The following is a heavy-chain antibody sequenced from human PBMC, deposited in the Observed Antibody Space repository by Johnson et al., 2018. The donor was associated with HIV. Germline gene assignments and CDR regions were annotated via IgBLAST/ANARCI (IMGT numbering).Heavy chain of an antibody. V-gene: IGHV3-33*06. Sequence: QLVESGGGVVQPGRSLRLSCAASGFTFSSFGMHWVRQAPGKGLEWVAVIWYDGTNKYYADSVKGRFSISRDNSKNTLYLQMNSLRAEDTAVYYCAKDWVLGNQEDAFDMWGQGTMVTVSS. D-gene: IGHD7-27*01. J-gene: IGHJ3*02. CDR1: GFTFSSFG. CDR3: AKDWVLGNQEDAFDM. CDR2: IWYDGTNK.